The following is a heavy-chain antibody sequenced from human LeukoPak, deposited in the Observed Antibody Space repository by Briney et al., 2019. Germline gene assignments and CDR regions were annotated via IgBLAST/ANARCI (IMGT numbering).Heavy chain of an antibody. CDR2: IYPGDSDT. CDR1: GYSFTSYW. CDR3: ARLGDCSSTSCYSTLDY. Sequence: GESLKISCKGSGYSFTSYWIGWVRQMPGKGLEWMGIIYPGDSDTRYSPSFQGQVTISADKSISTAYLQWSSLKASDTAVYYCARLGDCSSTSCYSTLDYWGQGTLVTVSS. V-gene: IGHV5-51*01. D-gene: IGHD2-2*02. J-gene: IGHJ4*02.